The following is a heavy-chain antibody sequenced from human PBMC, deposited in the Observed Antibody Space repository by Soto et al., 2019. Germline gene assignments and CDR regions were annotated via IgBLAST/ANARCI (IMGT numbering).Heavy chain of an antibody. CDR3: ARVDYDILTGYSPLDY. D-gene: IGHD3-9*01. CDR1: GGSISSGDYY. Sequence: PSETLSLTCTVSGGSISSGDYYWSWIRQPPGKGLEWIGYIYYSGSTYYNPSLKSRVTISVDTSKNQFSLKLSSVTAADTAVYYCARVDYDILTGYSPLDYWGQGTLVTVSS. J-gene: IGHJ4*02. V-gene: IGHV4-30-4*01. CDR2: IYYSGST.